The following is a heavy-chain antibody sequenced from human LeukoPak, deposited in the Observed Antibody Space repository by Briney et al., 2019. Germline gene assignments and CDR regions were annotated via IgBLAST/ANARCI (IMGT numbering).Heavy chain of an antibody. CDR2: ISYDGSNK. Sequence: GGSLRLSCAASGFTFSSYAMHWVRQAPGKGLEWVAVISYDGSNKYYADSVKGRFTISRDNSKNTLYLQMNSLRAEDTAVYYCARGGSGYCSSTSCYGHFDYWGQGTLVTVSS. CDR3: ARGGSGYCSSTSCYGHFDY. J-gene: IGHJ4*02. D-gene: IGHD2-2*01. V-gene: IGHV3-30-3*01. CDR1: GFTFSSYA.